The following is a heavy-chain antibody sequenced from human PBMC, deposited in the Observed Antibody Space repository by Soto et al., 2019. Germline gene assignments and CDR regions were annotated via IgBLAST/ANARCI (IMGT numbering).Heavy chain of an antibody. CDR1: GGTFSSYT. D-gene: IGHD2-15*01. J-gene: IGHJ4*02. CDR2: IIPILGIA. Sequence: SVKVSCKASGGTFSSYTISWVRQAPGQGLEWMGRIIPILGIANYAQKFQGRVTITADKSTSTAYMELSSLRSEDTAVYYCARDIFRWSASGGSGGVDYWGQGTLVTVSS. V-gene: IGHV1-69*04. CDR3: ARDIFRWSASGGSGGVDY.